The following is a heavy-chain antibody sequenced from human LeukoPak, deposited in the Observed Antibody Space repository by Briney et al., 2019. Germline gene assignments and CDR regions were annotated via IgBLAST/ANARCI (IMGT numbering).Heavy chain of an antibody. V-gene: IGHV3-21*01. D-gene: IGHD1-26*01. CDR3: ARDRGSGSLGGFGDY. Sequence: GGSLRLSCAASGFTFSSYEMNWVRQAPGKGLEWVSSISSSSSYIYYADSVKGRFTISRDNAKNSLYLQMNSLRAEDTAVYYCARDRGSGSLGGFGDYWGQGTLATVSS. J-gene: IGHJ4*02. CDR2: ISSSSSYI. CDR1: GFTFSSYE.